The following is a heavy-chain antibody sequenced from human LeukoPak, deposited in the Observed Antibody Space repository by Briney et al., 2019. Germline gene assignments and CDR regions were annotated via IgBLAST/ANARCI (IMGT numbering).Heavy chain of an antibody. J-gene: IGHJ3*02. D-gene: IGHD4/OR15-4a*01. CDR2: IYYSGST. CDR1: GGSISSGIYY. CDR3: ARVVRTAKTFDI. V-gene: IGHV4-31*03. Sequence: SQTLSLTCTVSGGSISSGIYYWSWIRQHPGEGLEWIGYIYYSGSTDSKPSLKSRVTMSVDTSVNQFFLKLDSVTAADTAVYYRARVVRTAKTFDIWGQGTMVTVSS.